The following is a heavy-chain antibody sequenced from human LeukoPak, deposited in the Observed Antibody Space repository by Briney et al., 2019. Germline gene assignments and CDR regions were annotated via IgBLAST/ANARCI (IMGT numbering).Heavy chain of an antibody. Sequence: ASVKVSCKASGYTFTNYAMHWVRQAPGQRLEWMGWINAANDNTEYSQNFQGRVTITRDTSASTAYMELNSLSSEDTAVYYCARVPLSDPSGHYYPHWGQGTLVTVSS. V-gene: IGHV1-3*01. CDR3: ARVPLSDPSGHYYPH. D-gene: IGHD3-22*01. CDR2: INAANDNT. CDR1: GYTFTNYA. J-gene: IGHJ1*01.